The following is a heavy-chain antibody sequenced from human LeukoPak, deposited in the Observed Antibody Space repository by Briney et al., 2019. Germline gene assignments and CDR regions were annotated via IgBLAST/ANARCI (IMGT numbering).Heavy chain of an antibody. CDR1: GFSISGGYY. Sequence: PSETLPLTCSVSGFSISGGYYWGWIRQPPGKGLEWLGSIYHSGKTDYNPSLKSRVTISVDTAKNKFFLRLGSVTAADTAVYYCARVHGDYVRGVDYWGQGTLVTVSS. CDR2: IYHSGKT. J-gene: IGHJ4*02. V-gene: IGHV4-38-2*02. D-gene: IGHD4-17*01. CDR3: ARVHGDYVRGVDY.